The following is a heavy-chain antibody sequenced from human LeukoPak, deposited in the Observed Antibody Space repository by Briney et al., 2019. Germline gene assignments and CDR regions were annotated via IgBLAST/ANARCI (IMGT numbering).Heavy chain of an antibody. CDR3: ARDFGDYYDSSGYSLNYFDY. V-gene: IGHV1-69*13. CDR1: GGTFSSYA. CDR2: IIPILGTA. J-gene: IGHJ4*02. Sequence: GASVKVSCKASGGTFSSYAISWVRQAPGQGLEWMGGIIPILGTANYAQKFQGRVTITADESTSTAYMELSSLRSEDTAVYYCARDFGDYYDSSGYSLNYFDYWGQGTLVTVSS. D-gene: IGHD3-22*01.